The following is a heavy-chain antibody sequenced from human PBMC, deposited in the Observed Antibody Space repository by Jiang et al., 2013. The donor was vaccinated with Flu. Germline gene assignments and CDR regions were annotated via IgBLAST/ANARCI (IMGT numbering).Heavy chain of an antibody. D-gene: IGHD3-3*01. Sequence: ESGGRLGTAWGGPLRTSPVQPLDSASAPMPWPGSPGSRERAGVGRQGISGSGGTTYYAESVKGRFAISRDHSKNTLYLQMNSLRAEDTAVYYCAKGDDFWSGYSPYYSYCMDVWGKGTTVTVSS. CDR3: AKGDDFWSGYSPYYSYCMDV. J-gene: IGHJ6*03. CDR1: DSASAPMP. CDR2: ISGSGGTT. V-gene: IGHV3-23*01.